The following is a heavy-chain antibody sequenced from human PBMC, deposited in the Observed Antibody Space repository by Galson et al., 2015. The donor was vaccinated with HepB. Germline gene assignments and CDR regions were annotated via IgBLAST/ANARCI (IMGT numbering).Heavy chain of an antibody. CDR2: ISSSSTTI. D-gene: IGHD2/OR15-2a*01. Sequence: SLRLSCAASGFTFSTYSMNWVRQAPGKGLEWISYISSSSTTIYYADSVKGRFTISRDNAKNSLYLQMNSLRAEDTAVYYCASAPVYAYRGDAFDIWGHGTMVTVSS. CDR3: ASAPVYAYRGDAFDI. V-gene: IGHV3-48*04. J-gene: IGHJ3*02. CDR1: GFTFSTYS.